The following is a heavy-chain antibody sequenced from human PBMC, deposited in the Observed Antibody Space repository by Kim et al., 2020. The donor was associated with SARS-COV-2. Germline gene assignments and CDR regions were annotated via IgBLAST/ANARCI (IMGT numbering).Heavy chain of an antibody. V-gene: IGHV4-4*02. D-gene: IGHD3-22*01. Sequence: SETLSLTCVVSGASISSSSCWSWVRQPPGKELEWIGEVDHSGTTSYNVSLKSRVTISVDKSKNQFSFRLNSVSAADTAVYYCARGVSSAWTLRAWFDPWG. CDR2: VDHSGTT. CDR3: ARGVSSAWTLRAWFDP. J-gene: IGHJ5*02. CDR1: GASISSSSC.